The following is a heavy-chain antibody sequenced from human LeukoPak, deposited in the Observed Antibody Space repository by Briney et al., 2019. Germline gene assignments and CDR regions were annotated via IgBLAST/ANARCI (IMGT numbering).Heavy chain of an antibody. J-gene: IGHJ6*03. D-gene: IGHD6-19*01. V-gene: IGHV4-39*01. CDR1: GRPFSSSSYY. Sequence: KSSETLSLTCTVSGRPFSSSSYYWGWIRQPPGKVLEWIEWIYYSGSTYYHPSLKIRVTISVDTSQNQFSMKLSSVTAPGTAVYFCARLVSSGWLDYYYYYMDVWGKGTTVTVSS. CDR2: IYYSGST. CDR3: ARLVSSGWLDYYYYYMDV.